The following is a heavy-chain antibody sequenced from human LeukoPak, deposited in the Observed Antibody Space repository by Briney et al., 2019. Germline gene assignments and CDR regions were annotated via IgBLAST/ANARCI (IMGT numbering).Heavy chain of an antibody. J-gene: IGHJ3*02. V-gene: IGHV4-34*01. Sequence: SETLSLTCAVYGGFFSAYYWSWIRQPPGKGLEWIGEINHSGSTNYDPSLKSRVTISVDTSKNQFSLKLSSVTAADTAVYYCARTTVTTDDAFDIWRQGTMVTVSS. CDR2: INHSGST. CDR3: ARTTVTTDDAFDI. CDR1: GGFFSAYY. D-gene: IGHD4-11*01.